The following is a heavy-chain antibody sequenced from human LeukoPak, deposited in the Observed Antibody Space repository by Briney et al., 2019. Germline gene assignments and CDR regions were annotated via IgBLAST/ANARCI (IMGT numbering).Heavy chain of an antibody. CDR3: ASRRGSDRPFDY. D-gene: IGHD1-26*01. V-gene: IGHV3-7*01. J-gene: IGHJ4*02. Sequence: GGFLRLSCAASGFSFSSYWISWVRPAPGKGLEWVANIREDGREKYYVDSVKGRFTISRDNAKNSLYLQMNSLTAEDSAVYYCASRRGSDRPFDYWGQGTLVTVSS. CDR2: IREDGREK. CDR1: GFSFSSYW.